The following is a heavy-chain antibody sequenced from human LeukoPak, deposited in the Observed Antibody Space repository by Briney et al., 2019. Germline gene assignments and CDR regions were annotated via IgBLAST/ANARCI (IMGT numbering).Heavy chain of an antibody. CDR2: IYHSGST. J-gene: IGHJ4*02. Sequence: SQTLSLTCAVSGGSISSGGYSWSWIRQPPGKGLEWIGYIYHSGSTYYNPSLKSRVTISVDTSKNQFSLKLSSVTAADTAVYYCARLQWLACDYWGQGTLVTVSS. V-gene: IGHV4-30-2*03. CDR3: ARLQWLACDY. CDR1: GGSISSGGYS. D-gene: IGHD6-19*01.